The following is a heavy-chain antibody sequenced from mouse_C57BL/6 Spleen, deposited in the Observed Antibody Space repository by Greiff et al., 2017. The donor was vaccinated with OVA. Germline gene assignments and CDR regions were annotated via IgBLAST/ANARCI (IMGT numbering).Heavy chain of an antibody. CDR1: GYTFTSYW. V-gene: IGHV1-64*01. CDR3: ARRLYYGNSYYFDY. Sequence: QVQLQQPGAELVKPGASVKLSCKASGYTFTSYWMHWVKQRPGQGLEWIGMIHPNSGSTNYNEKFKSKATLTVDKSSSTAYMQLSSLTSEDSAVYYCARRLYYGNSYYFDYWGQGTTRTVSS. D-gene: IGHD2-1*01. J-gene: IGHJ2*01. CDR2: IHPNSGST.